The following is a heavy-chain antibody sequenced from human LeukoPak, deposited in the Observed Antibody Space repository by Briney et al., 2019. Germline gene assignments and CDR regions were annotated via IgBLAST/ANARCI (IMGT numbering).Heavy chain of an antibody. Sequence: GASVKVSCKASGYTFTSYYMHWVRQAPGQGLEWMGIINPSGGSTSYAQKFQGRVTMTRDTSTSTVYMELSSLRSEDTAVYYCARDGGSSGYYKPYMEYYFDYWGQGTLVTVSS. CDR1: GYTFTSYY. D-gene: IGHD3-22*01. V-gene: IGHV1-46*01. CDR3: ARDGGSSGYYKPYMEYYFDY. CDR2: INPSGGST. J-gene: IGHJ4*02.